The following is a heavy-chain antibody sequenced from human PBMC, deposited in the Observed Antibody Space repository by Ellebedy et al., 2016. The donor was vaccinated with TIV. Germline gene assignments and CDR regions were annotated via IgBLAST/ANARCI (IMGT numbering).Heavy chain of an antibody. CDR2: VSVDNGDT. Sequence: AASVKVSCKASGYTSARYDITWVRQAPGQGLALMGWVSVDNGDTESAQMFQDRVTLTTDTSTRTPYMELRNLRADDTAVYFCAGPRRGYYQGDFDSWGQGTLVTVSS. D-gene: IGHD3-22*01. V-gene: IGHV1-18*04. CDR3: AGPRRGYYQGDFDS. CDR1: GYTSARYD. J-gene: IGHJ4*02.